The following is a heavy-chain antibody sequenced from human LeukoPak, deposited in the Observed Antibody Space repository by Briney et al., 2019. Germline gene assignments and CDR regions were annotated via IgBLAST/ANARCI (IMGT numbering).Heavy chain of an antibody. V-gene: IGHV4-39*01. D-gene: IGHD6-19*01. CDR3: ARLSLAVENY. CDR2: IFYSGRT. CDR1: GGSISSGTYY. J-gene: IGHJ4*01. Sequence: SETLSLTCTVSGGSISSGTYYWGWIRQPPGKGLEWIGSIFYSGRTYYNPSLKSRVTISVDTSKNQFSLTLSSVTASDTAVYYCARLSLAVENYWGQGTLVTVSS.